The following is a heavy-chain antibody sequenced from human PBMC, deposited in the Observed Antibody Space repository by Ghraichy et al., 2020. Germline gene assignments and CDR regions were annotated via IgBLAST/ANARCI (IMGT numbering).Heavy chain of an antibody. CDR2: ISGSGGST. D-gene: IGHD2-2*01. V-gene: IGHV3-23*01. CDR3: AKAACTSCYPDDAFDI. J-gene: IGHJ3*02. Sequence: GASLNISCAASGFTFSSYAMSWVRQAPGKGLEWVSAISGSGGSTYYADSVKGRFTISRDNSKNTLYLQMNSLRAEDTAVYYCAKAACTSCYPDDAFDIWGQGTMVTVSS. CDR1: GFTFSSYA.